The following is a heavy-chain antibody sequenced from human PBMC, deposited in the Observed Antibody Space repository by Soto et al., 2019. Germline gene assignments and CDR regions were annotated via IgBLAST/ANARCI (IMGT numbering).Heavy chain of an antibody. V-gene: IGHV3-11*01. CDR1: GFTFSDHY. CDR2: ISSSGGTR. J-gene: IGHJ4*02. D-gene: IGHD3-22*01. Sequence: GSLRLSCAGSGFTFSDHYMTWIRQAPGKGLEWVSYISSSGGTRYYADSVKGRFTVSRDNAKNSLYLQMNSLRDEDKAMYYCARYRRAGGAYDGGRYYYYFDYWGQGTLVTVSA. CDR3: ARYRRAGGAYDGGRYYYYFDY.